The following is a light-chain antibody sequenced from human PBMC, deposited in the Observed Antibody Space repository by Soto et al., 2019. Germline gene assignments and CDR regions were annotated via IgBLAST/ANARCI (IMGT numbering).Light chain of an antibody. V-gene: IGLV2-14*01. J-gene: IGLJ3*02. CDR2: EVS. Sequence: QSALTQPASVSGSPGQSITISCTGTSSDVGGYKYVSWYQQHPGKVPKLMIYEVSNRPSGVSNRFSGSKSANTASLTISGLQADDEADYYCCSFRFNNFAVFGGGTKVTVL. CDR3: CSFRFNNFAV. CDR1: SSDVGGYKY.